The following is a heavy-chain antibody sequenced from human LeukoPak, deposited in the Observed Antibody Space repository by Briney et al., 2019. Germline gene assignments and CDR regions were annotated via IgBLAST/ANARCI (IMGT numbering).Heavy chain of an antibody. CDR1: GGSISSDSYY. D-gene: IGHD6-19*01. V-gene: IGHV4-39*01. J-gene: IGHJ4*02. CDR2: IYYSGST. Sequence: SETLSLTCTVSGGSISSDSYYWAWIRQPPGKGLEWIASIYYSGSTYFNPSLKSRVTISVDTSRNQFSLKLSSVTAADTAVYYCASLAVAGLSEGYWGQGTLVIVSS. CDR3: ASLAVAGLSEGY.